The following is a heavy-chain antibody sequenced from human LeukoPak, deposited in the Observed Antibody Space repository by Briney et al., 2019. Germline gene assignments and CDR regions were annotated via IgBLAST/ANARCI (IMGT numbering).Heavy chain of an antibody. CDR1: GFTFSSYG. Sequence: GGSLRLSCAASGFTFSSYGMHWVHQAPGKGLEWVAFIRYDGSNKYYADSVKGRFTISRDNSKNTLYLQMNSLRAEDTAVYYCAGRGGQPPHWGQGTLVTVSS. J-gene: IGHJ4*02. CDR3: AGRGGQPPH. D-gene: IGHD2-15*01. CDR2: IRYDGSNK. V-gene: IGHV3-30*02.